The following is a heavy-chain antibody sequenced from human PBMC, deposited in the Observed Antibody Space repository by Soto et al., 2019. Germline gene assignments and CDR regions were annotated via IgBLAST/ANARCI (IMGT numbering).Heavy chain of an antibody. CDR3: PRVTVAVPATTHYFDY. V-gene: IGHV4-61*08. J-gene: IGHJ4*02. Sequence: LETLSLTCTVSGVSFNSGDYYWRCIRQPPGKGLEWIGYFYYRGITNYNPPRKSRVTISADTSKNQFSLKLRSVTAADAAVYYCPRVTVAVPATTHYFDYWGQGTPVTVS. D-gene: IGHD1-26*01. CDR2: FYYRGIT. CDR1: GVSFNSGDYY.